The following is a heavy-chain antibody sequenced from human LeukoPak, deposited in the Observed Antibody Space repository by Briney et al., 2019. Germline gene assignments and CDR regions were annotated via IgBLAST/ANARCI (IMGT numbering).Heavy chain of an antibody. J-gene: IGHJ4*02. CDR2: ISAYNGNT. Sequence: ASVKVSCKASGYTFTYYGINWVRQAPGQGLEWMGRISAYNGNTNYAQKFQGRVTMTTDTSTSTAYMELRSLRSNDTAVYYCARGPGDNNAYPFYWGQGTLVTVSS. V-gene: IGHV1-18*01. CDR1: GYTFTYYG. D-gene: IGHD3-16*01. CDR3: ARGPGDNNAYPFY.